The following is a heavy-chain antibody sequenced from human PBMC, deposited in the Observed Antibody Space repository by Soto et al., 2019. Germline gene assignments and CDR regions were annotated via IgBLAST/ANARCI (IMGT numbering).Heavy chain of an antibody. J-gene: IGHJ4*02. CDR3: ARIRPAPYYYGSGSYQASRWSFDY. V-gene: IGHV2-26*01. Sequence: QVTLKESGPVLVKPTETLTVTCTVSGFSLSNARMGVSWIRQPPGKALEWLAHIFSNAEKSYSTSLNSRLTISKDPSKSQVVHTMTNMDPVDTATYYGARIRPAPYYYGSGSYQASRWSFDYWGQGTLVTVSS. CDR2: IFSNAEK. D-gene: IGHD3-10*01. CDR1: GFSLSNARMG.